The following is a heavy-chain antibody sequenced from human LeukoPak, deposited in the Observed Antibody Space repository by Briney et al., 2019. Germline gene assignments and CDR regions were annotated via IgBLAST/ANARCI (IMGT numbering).Heavy chain of an antibody. V-gene: IGHV1-46*01. D-gene: IGHD3-10*01. J-gene: IGHJ4*02. CDR3: ARANGGGLDY. CDR1: GYTFSTYY. CDR2: IHPTDGST. Sequence: ASVKVSCKTSGYTFSTYYMHWVRQAPGQGLEWLGIIHPTDGSTSYPQKIQGRVTMTRDTATGTVYLELSSLRSEDTAVYWCARANGGGLDYWGQGTLITVSS.